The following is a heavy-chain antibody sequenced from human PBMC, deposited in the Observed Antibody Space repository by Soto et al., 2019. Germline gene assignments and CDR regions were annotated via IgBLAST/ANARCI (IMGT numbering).Heavy chain of an antibody. CDR2: IYYSGST. J-gene: IGHJ5*02. D-gene: IGHD3-3*01. Sequence: YWISWLRQPPGKGLEWIGYIYYSGSTYYNPSLKSRVTISVDTSKNQFSLKLISVTAADTAVYYCARADYDFWSGYHTSNWFDPWGQGTLVTVSS. CDR3: ARADYDFWSGYHTSNWFDP. V-gene: IGHV4-30-4*08. CDR1: Y.